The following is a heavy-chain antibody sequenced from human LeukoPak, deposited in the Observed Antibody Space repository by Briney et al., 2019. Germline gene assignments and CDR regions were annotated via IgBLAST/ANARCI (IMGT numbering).Heavy chain of an antibody. J-gene: IGHJ3*01. Sequence: GGSLRLSCAASGFTFSSYGMHWVRQAPGKGLEWVAVIWYDGSNKYYADSVKGRFTISRDNSKNTLYLQMNSLRAEDTAVYYCAKDSDIAVAGTDDAFDLWGQGTMVTVSS. CDR3: AKDSDIAVAGTDDAFDL. D-gene: IGHD6-19*01. V-gene: IGHV3-33*06. CDR1: GFTFSSYG. CDR2: IWYDGSNK.